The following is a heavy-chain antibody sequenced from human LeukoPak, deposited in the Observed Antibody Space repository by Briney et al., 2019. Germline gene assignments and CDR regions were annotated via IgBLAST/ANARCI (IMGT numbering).Heavy chain of an antibody. CDR3: ARGCYCSSTSCYAVNWFNP. J-gene: IGHJ5*02. CDR1: GGSISSGGYS. D-gene: IGHD2-2*01. V-gene: IGHV4-30-2*01. CDR2: IYHSGST. Sequence: SETLSLTCAVSGGSISSGGYSWSWIRQPPGKGLEWIGYIYHSGSTYYNPSLKSRVTISVDRSKNQFSLKLSSVTAADTAVYYCARGCYCSSTSCYAVNWFNPWGQGTLVTVSS.